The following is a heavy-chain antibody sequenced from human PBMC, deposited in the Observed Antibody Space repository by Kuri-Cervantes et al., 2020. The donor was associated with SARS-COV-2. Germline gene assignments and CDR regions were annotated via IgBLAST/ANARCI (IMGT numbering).Heavy chain of an antibody. CDR1: GFTFSGYW. V-gene: IGHV3-7*01. Sequence: GESLKISCAASGFTFSGYWMTWVRQAPGKGLEWVANIKEDGSQRYYVDSVKSRFTISRDNANSSLYLQMNYLGAGDTALYYCASLGSGKGAIDYWGQGTLVTVSS. D-gene: IGHD6-25*01. CDR3: ASLGSGKGAIDY. CDR2: IKEDGSQR. J-gene: IGHJ4*02.